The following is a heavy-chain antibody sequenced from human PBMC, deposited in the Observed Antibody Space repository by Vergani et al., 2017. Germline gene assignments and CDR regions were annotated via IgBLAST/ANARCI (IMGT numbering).Heavy chain of an antibody. Sequence: QLQLQESGPGLVKPSETLSLTCTVSGGSITYGAFYWSWIRQPAGKGLEWIGRIYTSGSTNYNPSLKSRVTISVDTSKNQFSLKLSSVTAADTAVYYCARDIVGATYYYYYGMDVWGQGTTVTVSS. D-gene: IGHD1-26*01. CDR1: GGSITYGAFY. CDR2: IYTSGST. V-gene: IGHV4-61*02. J-gene: IGHJ6*02. CDR3: ARDIVGATYYYYYGMDV.